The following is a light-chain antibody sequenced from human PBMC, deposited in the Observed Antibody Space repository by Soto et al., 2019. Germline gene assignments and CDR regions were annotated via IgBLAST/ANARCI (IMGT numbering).Light chain of an antibody. CDR1: SSVVGGYNY. CDR2: DVS. CDR3: SSYTSSSTYV. Sequence: QSVLTQPASVSGPPGQSITMSCTGTSSVVGGYNYVSWYQQHPGKAPKLMIYDVSNRPSGVSNRFSGSKSGNTASLTISGLQAEDEADYYCSSYTSSSTYVFGTGTKVTVL. V-gene: IGLV2-14*01. J-gene: IGLJ1*01.